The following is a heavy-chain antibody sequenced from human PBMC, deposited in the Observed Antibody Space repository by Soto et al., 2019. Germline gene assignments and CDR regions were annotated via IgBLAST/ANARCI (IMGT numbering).Heavy chain of an antibody. CDR1: GDSVSRGSYF. CDR2: IYYSGST. CDR3: EISRVGTARYNSGTDV. Sequence: QVQLQESGPGLVKPSETLSLTCSVSGDSVSRGSYFWSWIRPSPVKGLVWIVHIYYSGSTNLHPSLKSRVTMSLETSKNQFSLKLSYVTAADTAVYYCEISRVGTARYNSGTDVWCPGTTVNVSS. D-gene: IGHD2-2*01. J-gene: IGHJ6*02. V-gene: IGHV4-61*01.